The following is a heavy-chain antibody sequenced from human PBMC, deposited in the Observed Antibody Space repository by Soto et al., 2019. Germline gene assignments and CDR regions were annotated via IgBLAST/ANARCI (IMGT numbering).Heavy chain of an antibody. CDR2: IYYSGST. Sequence: QLQLQESGPGLVKPSETLSLTCTVSGGSISSSSYYWGWIRQPPGKGLEWIGSIYYSGSTYYNPSLKSRVTISVDTSKNQFSLKLSSVTAADTAVYYCARRQIVLMVYAKAFDYWGQGTLVTVSS. J-gene: IGHJ4*02. V-gene: IGHV4-39*01. CDR1: GGSISSSSYY. CDR3: ARRQIVLMVYAKAFDY. D-gene: IGHD2-8*01.